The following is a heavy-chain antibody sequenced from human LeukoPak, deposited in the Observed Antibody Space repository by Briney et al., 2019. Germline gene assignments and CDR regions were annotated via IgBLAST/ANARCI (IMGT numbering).Heavy chain of an antibody. Sequence: GGSLRLSCTASGFTFGDYAMSWVRQAPGKGLEWVGFIRSKAYGGTTEYAASVKGRFTISRDDSKSIAYLQMNSLKTEDTAVCYCTRGSIVVVVAATLGEIDYWGQGTLVAVSS. V-gene: IGHV3-49*04. J-gene: IGHJ4*02. CDR2: IRSKAYGGTT. CDR1: GFTFGDYA. CDR3: TRGSIVVVVAATLGEIDY. D-gene: IGHD2-15*01.